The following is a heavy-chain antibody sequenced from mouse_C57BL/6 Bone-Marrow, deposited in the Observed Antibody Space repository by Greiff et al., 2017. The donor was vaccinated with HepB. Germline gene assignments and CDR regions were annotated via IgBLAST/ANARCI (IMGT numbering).Heavy chain of an antibody. J-gene: IGHJ3*01. CDR1: GYTFTSYW. CDR2: IYPGSGST. D-gene: IGHD1-1*01. CDR3: ALYYYGSSWFAY. Sequence: VQLQQSGAELARPGASVKLSCKASGYTFTSYWITWVKQRPGQGLEWIGDIYPGSGSTNYNEKFKSKATLTVDTSSSTAYMQLSSLTSEDSAVYYCALYYYGSSWFAYWGQGTLVTVSA. V-gene: IGHV1-55*01.